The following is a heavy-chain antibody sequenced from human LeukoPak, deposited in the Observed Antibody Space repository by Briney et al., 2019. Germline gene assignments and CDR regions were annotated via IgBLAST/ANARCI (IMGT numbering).Heavy chain of an antibody. J-gene: IGHJ4*02. CDR2: ISPYNGNT. Sequence: ASVKVSCKASGYTFTNFGVSWVRQAPGQGLEWMGWISPYNGNTYSAQKFQGRVTMTTDTPTNTAYMDLRSLRSDDTAMYYCARDAILSYYSDGSAYHGFDFWGQGTFVTVSS. V-gene: IGHV1-18*01. D-gene: IGHD3-22*01. CDR3: ARDAILSYYSDGSAYHGFDF. CDR1: GYTFTNFG.